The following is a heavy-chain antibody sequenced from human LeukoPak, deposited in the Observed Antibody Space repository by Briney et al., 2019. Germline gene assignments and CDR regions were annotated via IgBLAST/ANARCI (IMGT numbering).Heavy chain of an antibody. D-gene: IGHD3-22*01. V-gene: IGHV1-18*01. J-gene: IGHJ3*02. Sequence: ASVKVSCKASGYTFTRYGISWVRQASGQGLEWMGWISAYNGNTNYAQKLQGRVTMTTDTSTSTAYMELRSLRSDDTAVYYCARMGVYYYDSSGPEGYAFDIWGQGTMVTVSS. CDR3: ARMGVYYYDSSGPEGYAFDI. CDR2: ISAYNGNT. CDR1: GYTFTRYG.